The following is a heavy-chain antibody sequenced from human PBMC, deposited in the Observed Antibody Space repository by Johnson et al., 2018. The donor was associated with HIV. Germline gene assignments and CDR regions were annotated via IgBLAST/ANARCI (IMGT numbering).Heavy chain of an antibody. CDR3: ARGIAVSNWVDI. J-gene: IGHJ3*02. CDR2: ISYDGSNK. CDR1: GFTFSSYA. D-gene: IGHD6-19*01. Sequence: VQLVESGGGVVQPGRSLRLSCAASGFTFSSYAMHWVRQAPGKGLEWVAVISYDGSNKYYADSVKGRFTISRDNSKNTLYLQMNSLRAEDTAVYYCARGIAVSNWVDIWGQGIMVTVSS. V-gene: IGHV3-30-3*01.